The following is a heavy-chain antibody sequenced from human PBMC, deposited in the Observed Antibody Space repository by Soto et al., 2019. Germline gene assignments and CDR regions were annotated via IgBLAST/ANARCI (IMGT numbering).Heavy chain of an antibody. J-gene: IGHJ4*02. V-gene: IGHV3-30*18. CDR3: AKDRGWSSADLDY. CDR1: GFTFSSFG. D-gene: IGHD6-25*01. CDR2: ISYDGSKK. Sequence: QVQLVESGGGVVQPGRSLRPSCAASGFTFSSFGMHWVRQVPGKGLEWVALISYDGSKKYYADSVKGRFTISRDKSKNTLYLQMNSLRVEDTAVYYCAKDRGWSSADLDYWGQGTLVTVSS.